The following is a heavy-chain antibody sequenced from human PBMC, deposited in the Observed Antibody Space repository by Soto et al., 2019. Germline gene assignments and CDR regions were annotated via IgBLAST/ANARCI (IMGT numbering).Heavy chain of an antibody. CDR1: GFAVSATD. CDR2: LTANGNT. J-gene: IGHJ6*02. V-gene: IGHV3-53*01. CDR3: ARDALGLDV. Sequence: PGGSLRLSCVVSGFAVSATDMSWVRQAPGQGLEWVCVLTANGNTIYADAVKGRFTVSRDISKNTVYLQLNSVTAEDTGLYYCARDALGLDVWGQGTTVTVSS.